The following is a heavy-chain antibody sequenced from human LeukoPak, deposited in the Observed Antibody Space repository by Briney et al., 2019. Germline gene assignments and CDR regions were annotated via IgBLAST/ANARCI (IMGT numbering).Heavy chain of an antibody. D-gene: IGHD3-16*01. CDR2: ISYDGSNK. Sequence: PGGSLRLSCAASGFTFSSYAMHWVRQAPGKGLEWVAVISYDGSNKYYADSVKGRFTISRDNSKNTLYLQMNSLRAEDTAVYYCARDRLLWYDYYYYYGMDVWGQGTTVTVSS. J-gene: IGHJ6*02. CDR1: GFTFSSYA. V-gene: IGHV3-30-3*01. CDR3: ARDRLLWYDYYYYYGMDV.